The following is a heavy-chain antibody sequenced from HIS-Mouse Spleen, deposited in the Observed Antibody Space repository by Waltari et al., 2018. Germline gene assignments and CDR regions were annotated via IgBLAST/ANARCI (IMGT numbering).Heavy chain of an antibody. Sequence: QLQLQESGPGLVKPSETLSLTCTVSGGSLGSSRHYWGWIRQPPGKGLEWIGSIYYSGSTYYNPSLKSRVTISVDTSKNQFSLKLSSVTAADTAVYYCAREIPYSSSWYDWYFDLWGRGTLVTVSS. CDR2: IYYSGST. V-gene: IGHV4-39*07. J-gene: IGHJ2*01. CDR1: GGSLGSSRHY. CDR3: AREIPYSSSWYDWYFDL. D-gene: IGHD6-13*01.